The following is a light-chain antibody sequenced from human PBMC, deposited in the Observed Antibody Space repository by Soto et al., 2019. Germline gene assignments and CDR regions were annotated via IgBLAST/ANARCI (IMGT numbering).Light chain of an antibody. V-gene: IGKV1-39*01. CDR3: QQNYGTPYT. J-gene: IGKJ2*01. CDR1: QTISKS. Sequence: DIQMTQSPSSLSTSVGDRVTITCRASQTISKSLNWYQQKPGKAPNLLIYAASTLHSGVPSRFSGSGSGTDFTLTISGLLPEDFVTYYCQQNYGTPYTFGQGTKLEIK. CDR2: AAS.